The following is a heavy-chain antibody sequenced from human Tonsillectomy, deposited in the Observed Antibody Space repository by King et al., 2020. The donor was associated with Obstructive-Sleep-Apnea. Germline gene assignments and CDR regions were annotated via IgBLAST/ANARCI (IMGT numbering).Heavy chain of an antibody. D-gene: IGHD2-8*01. J-gene: IGHJ4*02. CDR3: AKDNGKYRYGVELDH. V-gene: IGHV3-43*01. Sequence: VQLVQSGGVVVQPGGSLRLSCAASGFTFDDYSMSWVRQAPGRGLEWVSLITWDGGSTYYADSVKGRFTISRDNSKNSLYLQMNSLRIVDAALYYCAKDNGKYRYGVELDHWGQGTLVTVSS. CDR2: ITWDGGST. CDR1: GFTFDDYS.